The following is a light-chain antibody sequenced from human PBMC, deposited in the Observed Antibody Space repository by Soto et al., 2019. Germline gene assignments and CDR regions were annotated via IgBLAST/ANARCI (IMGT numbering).Light chain of an antibody. J-gene: IGLJ2*01. CDR2: EVS. V-gene: IGLV2-23*02. Sequence: QSVLTQPASVSGSPGQSITISCTGASSDVGGYNFVSWYQQHPGKAPKLMIFEVSNRPSGVSNRFSASKSGNTASLTISGLQPEDEADYYCCSYAGPSTIFGGGTKVTVL. CDR1: SSDVGGYNF. CDR3: CSYAGPSTI.